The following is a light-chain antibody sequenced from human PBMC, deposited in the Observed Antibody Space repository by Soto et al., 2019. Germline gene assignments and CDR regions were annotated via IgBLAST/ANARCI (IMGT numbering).Light chain of an antibody. V-gene: IGLV2-23*03. CDR1: SSDVGSYNL. J-gene: IGLJ1*01. CDR3: CSYAGSSTFAYV. Sequence: ALTQPASVSGSPGQSITISCTGTSSDVGSYNLVSWYQQHPGKAPKLMIYEGSQRPSGVSIRFSGSKSGNTASLTISGLQAEDEADYSCCSYAGSSTFAYVFGTGTKLTVL. CDR2: EGS.